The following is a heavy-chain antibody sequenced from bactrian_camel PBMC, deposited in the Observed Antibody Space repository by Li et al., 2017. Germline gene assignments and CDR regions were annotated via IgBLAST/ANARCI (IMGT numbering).Heavy chain of an antibody. CDR1: GVAFEGSD. V-gene: IGHV3S55*01. Sequence: VQLVESGGGLVQLGGSLRLSCAASGVAFEGSDMGWYRQVPGKECELVSTISSDGTAWYADSVKGRFTISRDNAENTVYLQMDNLKPEDTGMYFCAAGLTSRSLSTCTLEDDPWGTELGYWGQGTQVTVS. D-gene: IGHD5*01. CDR3: AAGLTSRSLSTCTLEDDPWGTELGY. CDR2: ISSDGTA. J-gene: IGHJ4*01.